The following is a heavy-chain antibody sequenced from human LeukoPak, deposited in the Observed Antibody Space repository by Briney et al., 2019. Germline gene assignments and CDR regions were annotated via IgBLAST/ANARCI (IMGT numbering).Heavy chain of an antibody. V-gene: IGHV1-18*04. CDR3: ARDKAELRYYDCLLPNDY. D-gene: IGHD3-9*01. Sequence: GASVKVSCKASGYTFTSYGFSWVRQAPGQGLGWMGWISAYNGNTNYAQKFQGRVTMTTDTSTSTAYMELRSLRFNDTAVYYCARDKAELRYYDCLLPNDYWGQGTMVTVSS. CDR1: GYTFTSYG. J-gene: IGHJ4*02. CDR2: ISAYNGNT.